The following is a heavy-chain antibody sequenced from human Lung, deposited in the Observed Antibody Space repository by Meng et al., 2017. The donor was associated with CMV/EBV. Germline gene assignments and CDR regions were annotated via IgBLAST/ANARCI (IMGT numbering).Heavy chain of an antibody. Sequence: SXXVSXKASGGTFSSYAISWVRQAPGQGLEWMGGIIPISGTLNYAQKFQGRVTITTDESTGTVYMELSSLRSEDTAVYYCARNSRSWGILFPRDRMYYGMDVXGQGXTVTVSS. CDR3: ARNSRSWGILFPRDRMYYGMDV. J-gene: IGHJ6*02. CDR2: IIPISGTL. V-gene: IGHV1-69*05. D-gene: IGHD2/OR15-2a*01. CDR1: GGTFSSYA.